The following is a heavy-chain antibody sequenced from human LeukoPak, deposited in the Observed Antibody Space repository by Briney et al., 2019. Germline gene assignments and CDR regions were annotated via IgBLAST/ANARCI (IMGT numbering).Heavy chain of an antibody. CDR2: IYDSGNT. J-gene: IGHJ4*02. V-gene: IGHV4-39*01. Sequence: PSETLSLTCTVYGGSISRSSYCWGWLRQQPGKGLEWIGRIYDSGNTYYNPSLKSRVTISVDTSKNQFSLKLSSVTAADTAVYYCARAIVVVPAAHFDYWGQGTLVTVSS. D-gene: IGHD2-2*01. CDR3: ARAIVVVPAAHFDY. CDR1: GGSISRSSYC.